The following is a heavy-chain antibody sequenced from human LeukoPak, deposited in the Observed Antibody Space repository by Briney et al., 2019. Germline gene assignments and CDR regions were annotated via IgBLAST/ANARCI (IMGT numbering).Heavy chain of an antibody. CDR2: MYTLGDT. CDR3: AGYGGSYPYYMDV. CDR1: GFTVFTNY. Sequence: GGSLRLSCAGSGFTVFTNYMTWVRQAPGKGLEWVSVMYTLGDTYYADSVRGRFTISRDNSKNTLYLQMNSVTAEDTAVYYCAGYGGSYPYYMDVWGKGTTVTISS. D-gene: IGHD1-26*01. J-gene: IGHJ6*03. V-gene: IGHV3-66*01.